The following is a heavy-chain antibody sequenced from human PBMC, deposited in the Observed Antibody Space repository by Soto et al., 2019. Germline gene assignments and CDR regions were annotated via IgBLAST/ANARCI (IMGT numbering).Heavy chain of an antibody. CDR3: VRHSGKIVSSVGPRSFDD. CDR2: IYPREYDT. V-gene: IGHV5-51*01. D-gene: IGHD1-26*01. Sequence: GGSLKIPCEASGYTFTHYWIGWVRQMPGTGLGRMGVIYPREYDTSFLQPFQDQVTMSVDKSIGTAYLQGGGLKASGTAVRFCVRHSGKIVSSVGPRSFDDSGQGTLLTVSS. J-gene: IGHJ4*02. CDR1: GYTFTHYW.